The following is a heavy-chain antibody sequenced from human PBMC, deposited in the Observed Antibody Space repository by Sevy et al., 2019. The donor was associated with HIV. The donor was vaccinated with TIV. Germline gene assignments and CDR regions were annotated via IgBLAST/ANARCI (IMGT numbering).Heavy chain of an antibody. Sequence: SETLSLTCTVSGGSITSLYWNWIRQPPGKGLEWIANIYYNGTINYNPSLTSRVTLSLDTSKNQFSLRLRTVTAADTAMYYCAGENAWGRGYSWGQGTLVTVSS. V-gene: IGHV4-59*08. CDR2: IYYNGTI. CDR3: AGENAWGRGYS. J-gene: IGHJ4*02. D-gene: IGHD1-26*01. CDR1: GGSITSLY.